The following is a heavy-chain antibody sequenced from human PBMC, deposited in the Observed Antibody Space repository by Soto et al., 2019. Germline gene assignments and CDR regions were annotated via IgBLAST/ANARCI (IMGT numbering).Heavy chain of an antibody. CDR2: VNGNGGST. CDR3: RAYTYGQGVDY. D-gene: IGHD5-18*01. CDR1: GFTFSAYD. Sequence: EVQLLESGGGLVQPGGSLRLSCVASGFTFSAYDMNWVRQAPGKGLEWVSLVNGNGGSTYYADSVKGRFTISRDDSKHTVYLQMNSLRAEDTAVYYCRAYTYGQGVDYWGQGTLVTVSS. J-gene: IGHJ4*02. V-gene: IGHV3-23*01.